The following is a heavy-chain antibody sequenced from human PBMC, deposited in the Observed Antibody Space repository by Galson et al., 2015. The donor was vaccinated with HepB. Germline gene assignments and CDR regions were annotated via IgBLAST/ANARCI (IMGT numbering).Heavy chain of an antibody. V-gene: IGHV3-48*02. CDR2: ISSSSSTI. J-gene: IGHJ5*02. Sequence: SLRLSCAASGFTFSSYSMNWVRQAPGKGLEWVSYISSSSSTIYYADSVKGRFTISRDNAKNSLYLQMNSLRDEDTAVYYCARVMAPTAGSWGLNFDWSPPRALDPWGQGTLVTVSS. D-gene: IGHD3-9*01. CDR1: GFTFSSYS. CDR3: ARVMAPTAGSWGLNFDWSPPRALDP.